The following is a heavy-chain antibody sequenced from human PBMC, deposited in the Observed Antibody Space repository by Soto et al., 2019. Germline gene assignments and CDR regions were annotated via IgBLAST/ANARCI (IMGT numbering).Heavy chain of an antibody. CDR1: GDSVSSNSAA. Sequence: SQTLSLTCAISGDSVSSNSAAWNWIRQSPSRGLEWLGRTYYRAKWYNDYAVSVKSRITINPDTSKNQFSLQLDSVTPDDMAVYYCTRQRSDSYYYGLDVWGQGTTVTVSS. V-gene: IGHV6-1*01. J-gene: IGHJ6*02. CDR2: TYYRAKWYN. CDR3: TRQRSDSYYYGLDV.